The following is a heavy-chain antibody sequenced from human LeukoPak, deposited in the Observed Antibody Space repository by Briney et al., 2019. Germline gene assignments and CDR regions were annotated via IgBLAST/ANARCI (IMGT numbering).Heavy chain of an antibody. CDR1: GGSFSGYY. CDR3: ARVRSGYDWTYYYYYMDV. CDR2: INHSGST. Sequence: PSETLSLTCAVYGGSFSGYYWSWIRQPPGKGLEWIGEINHSGSTNYNPSLKSRVTISVDTSKNQFSLKLSSVTAADTAVYYCARVRSGYDWTYYYYYMDVWGKGTTVTVSS. D-gene: IGHD5-12*01. J-gene: IGHJ6*03. V-gene: IGHV4-34*01.